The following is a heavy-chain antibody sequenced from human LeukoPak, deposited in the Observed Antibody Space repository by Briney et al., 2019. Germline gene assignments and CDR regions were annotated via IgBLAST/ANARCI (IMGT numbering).Heavy chain of an antibody. CDR2: INPNSGGT. J-gene: IGHJ4*02. D-gene: IGHD6-19*01. Sequence: ASVKVSCNAAGSTFPEYYMFWVRQPPGQGLEWMGRINPNSGGTNYTQTFQGRVTMTRDTSISTAYMELSRLRSDDTAVYYCAREGLKYSSGWYGYWGQGTLVTVSS. V-gene: IGHV1-2*06. CDR1: GSTFPEYY. CDR3: AREGLKYSSGWYGY.